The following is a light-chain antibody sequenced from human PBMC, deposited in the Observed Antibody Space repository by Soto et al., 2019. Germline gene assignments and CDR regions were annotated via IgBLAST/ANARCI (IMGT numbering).Light chain of an antibody. CDR3: QQYGSSSYT. Sequence: AIRMTQSPFSFSASTGDRVTITCRASQGLSSYLAWYQQKQGKAPELLMYGASTLQTEVPSGFSGSGSGTDFTLTISRLEPEDFAVYYCQQYGSSSYTFGQGTKLEIK. CDR2: GAS. V-gene: IGKV1-8*01. CDR1: QGLSSY. J-gene: IGKJ2*01.